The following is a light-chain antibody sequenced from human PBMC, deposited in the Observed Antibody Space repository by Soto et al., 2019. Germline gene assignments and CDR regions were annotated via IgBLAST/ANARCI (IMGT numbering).Light chain of an antibody. Sequence: AIRMTQSPSSFSASTGDRVTITCRASQGISSYLAWYQQKPGQAPRLLIYDASTRATGIPDRFSGSGSETEFTLTISSLQSEDYAIYYCQQYNNWPPWTFGQGTKVDIK. CDR1: QGISSY. CDR2: DAS. CDR3: QQYNNWPPWT. J-gene: IGKJ1*01. V-gene: IGKV1-8*01.